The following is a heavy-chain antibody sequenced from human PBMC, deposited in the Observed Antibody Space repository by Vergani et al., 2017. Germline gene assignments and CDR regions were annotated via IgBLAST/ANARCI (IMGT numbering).Heavy chain of an antibody. V-gene: IGHV1-46*03. CDR1: GYTFTSYY. CDR2: INPSGCST. D-gene: IGHD1-26*01. CDR3: ASSHTGIVGAPFDY. J-gene: IGHJ4*02. Sequence: QVQLVQSGAEVKKPGASVKVSCKASGYTFTSYYMHWVRQAPGQGLEWMGIINPSGCSTSYAQKFQGRVTMTRDTSTSTVYMELSSLRSEDTAVYYCASSHTGIVGAPFDYGGQGTLVTVSS.